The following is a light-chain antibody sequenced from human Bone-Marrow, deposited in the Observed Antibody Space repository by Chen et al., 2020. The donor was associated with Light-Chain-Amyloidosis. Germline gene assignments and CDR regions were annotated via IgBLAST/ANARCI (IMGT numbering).Light chain of an antibody. V-gene: IGLV3-21*02. CDR1: HIGSTS. CDR3: QVWDRRSDRPV. J-gene: IGLJ3*02. CDR2: DDS. Sequence: SYVLTQPSSVSVASGQTDQIACGGNHIGSTSVHWYQQTPGQAPLLVVYDDSDRPSGIPERLSGSNSGNTATLNISRVEAGDEADYYCQVWDRRSDRPVFGGGTKLTVL.